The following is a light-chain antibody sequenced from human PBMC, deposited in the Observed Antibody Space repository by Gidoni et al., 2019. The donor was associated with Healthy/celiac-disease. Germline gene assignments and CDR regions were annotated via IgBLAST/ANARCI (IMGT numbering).Light chain of an antibody. J-gene: IGKJ2*01. CDR2: DAS. Sequence: DIQMTQSPSSLSAAVGDRVTITCQASQDISNYLNWYQQKQGKAPKLRIYDASNLETGGPSRLSGSGSGTDFTFTISSLQPEDIATYYCQQHDNIPPYTFGQGTKLEIK. CDR1: QDISNY. CDR3: QQHDNIPPYT. V-gene: IGKV1-33*01.